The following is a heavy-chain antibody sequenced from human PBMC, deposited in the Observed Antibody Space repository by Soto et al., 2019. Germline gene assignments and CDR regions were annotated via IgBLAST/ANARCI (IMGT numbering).Heavy chain of an antibody. CDR2: INDNSRAI. V-gene: IGHV3-48*03. J-gene: IGHJ6*02. D-gene: IGHD2-21*01. CDR3: AKDLTGYSMDV. Sequence: EEQLVESGGGLVHPGGSLRLSCAASGFSFSTSQMDWVRQAPGKGLEWVSYINDNSRAIFYADSVKGRFTISRDNAKNLLFLQMNSLRGEDTAVYYSAKDLTGYSMDVWGQGTTVTVSS. CDR1: GFSFSTSQ.